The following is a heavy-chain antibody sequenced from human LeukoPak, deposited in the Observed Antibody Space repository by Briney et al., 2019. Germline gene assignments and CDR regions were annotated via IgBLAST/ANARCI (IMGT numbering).Heavy chain of an antibody. J-gene: IGHJ4*02. D-gene: IGHD3-22*01. V-gene: IGHV4-39*01. CDR3: ARHSADSSGYGPLFDY. CDR1: GGSISSSSYY. CDR2: IYYSGST. Sequence: PSETLSLTCTVSGGSISSSSYYWGWIRQPPGKGLEWIGSIYYSGSTYYNPSLKSRVTISVDTSKNQFSLKLSSVTAADTAVYYCARHSADSSGYGPLFDYWGQGTLVTVSS.